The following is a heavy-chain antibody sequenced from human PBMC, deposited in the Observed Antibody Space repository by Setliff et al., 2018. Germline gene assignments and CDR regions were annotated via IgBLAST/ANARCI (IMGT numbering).Heavy chain of an antibody. Sequence: ASVKVSCKVSGSTLTELTMYWVRQAPGKGLEWMGSFNPEDDEIIYAQKFLGRVTMTEDTSTDTAYMELSSLRSVDTAVYYCATKDYDTSGYYRPFGFWGQGTLVT. CDR1: GSTLTELT. CDR2: FNPEDDEI. V-gene: IGHV1-24*01. D-gene: IGHD3-22*01. J-gene: IGHJ4*01. CDR3: ATKDYDTSGYYRPFGF.